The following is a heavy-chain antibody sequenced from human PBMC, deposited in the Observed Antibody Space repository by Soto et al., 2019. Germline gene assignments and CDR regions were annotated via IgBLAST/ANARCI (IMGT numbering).Heavy chain of an antibody. D-gene: IGHD3-9*01. Sequence: EVQLVESGGGLVKPGGSLRLSCTASGFAFNTYSMNWVRQAPGKGREWVSSINEDSTYIYYAESLRGRITISRDNAKDSLFLQMNSLRPDDTAVYYCVRDLGRYFRSGYMDLWGDGATVTVSS. CDR1: GFAFNTYS. CDR3: VRDLGRYFRSGYMDL. J-gene: IGHJ6*03. CDR2: INEDSTYI. V-gene: IGHV3-21*02.